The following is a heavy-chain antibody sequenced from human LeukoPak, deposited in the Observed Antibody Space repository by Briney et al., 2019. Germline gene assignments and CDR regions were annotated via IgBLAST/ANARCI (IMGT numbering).Heavy chain of an antibody. CDR1: GGSISSYY. V-gene: IGHV4-59*01. Sequence: SETLFLTCTVSGGSISSYYWSWIRQSPGKGLEWVGYIYYSGSPNYNPSLKSRVTISVDTSKNQFSLKLSSVTAADTAVYYCARLALQHPTNNWFDPWGQGTLVTVSS. J-gene: IGHJ5*02. CDR3: ARLALQHPTNNWFDP. CDR2: IYYSGSP. D-gene: IGHD2-8*01.